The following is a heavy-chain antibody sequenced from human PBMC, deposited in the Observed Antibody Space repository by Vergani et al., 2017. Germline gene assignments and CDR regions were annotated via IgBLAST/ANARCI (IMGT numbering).Heavy chain of an antibody. V-gene: IGHV5-51*01. CDR3: ASRRTLQREFYI. D-gene: IGHD5-24*01. Sequence: EGQLVQSGAEVKKPGESLKISCKGFGYRFSSSWIGWVRQMPGKGLEWMGIIFPDDSDTRYSPSFQGQVTISDDKSITTVYLQWSSLKASDTAMYYCASRRTLQREFYIWGQGTLVTVSS. CDR1: GYRFSSSW. CDR2: IFPDDSDT. J-gene: IGHJ4*02.